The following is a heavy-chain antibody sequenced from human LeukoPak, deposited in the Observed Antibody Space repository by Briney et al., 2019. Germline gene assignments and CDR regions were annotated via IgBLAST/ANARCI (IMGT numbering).Heavy chain of an antibody. CDR2: ISGSGGST. V-gene: IGHV3-23*01. D-gene: IGHD3-22*01. CDR3: AKDLLNYYDSSGYYGTTNFDY. J-gene: IGHJ4*02. CDR1: GFTFSSYA. Sequence: GGSLRLSCAASGFTFSSYAMSWVRQAPGKGLEWVSAISGSGGSTYYADSVRGRFTTSRDNSKNTLYLQMNSLRAEDTAVYYCAKDLLNYYDSSGYYGTTNFDYWGQGTLVTVSS.